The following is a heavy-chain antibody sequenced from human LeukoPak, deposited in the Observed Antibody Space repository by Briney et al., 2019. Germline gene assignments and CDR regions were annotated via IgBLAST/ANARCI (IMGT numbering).Heavy chain of an antibody. CDR3: ARMPSPRISAAGPFDF. J-gene: IGHJ4*02. CDR2: NYYSGTA. CDR1: GASISSGNYY. V-gene: IGHV4-30-4*01. D-gene: IGHD6-13*01. Sequence: PSETLSLTCTVSGASISSGNYYWSWVRQPPGKGLEWIGLNYYSGTAYDNPSLRSRVTISLAPSKNQVSLRLTSLTAADTAMYYCARMPSPRISAAGPFDFWGQGTLVTVSS.